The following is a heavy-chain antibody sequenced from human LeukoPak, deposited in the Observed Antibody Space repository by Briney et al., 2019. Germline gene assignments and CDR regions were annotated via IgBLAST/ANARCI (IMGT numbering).Heavy chain of an antibody. CDR1: GYTFTSYG. J-gene: IGHJ5*02. D-gene: IGHD3-22*01. CDR2: ISAYNGNT. Sequence: ASXKVSCKASGYTFTSYGISWVRQAPGQGLEWMGWISAYNGNTNYAQKLQGRVTITTDTSTSTAYMEMRRLRSDDKAVYQCERDPFPPYYYDSIGYSDPNCFDPWGQGPLAPVS. V-gene: IGHV1-18*01. CDR3: ERDPFPPYYYDSIGYSDPNCFDP.